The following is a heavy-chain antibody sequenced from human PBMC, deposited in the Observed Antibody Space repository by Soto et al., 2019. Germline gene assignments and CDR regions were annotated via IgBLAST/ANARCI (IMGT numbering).Heavy chain of an antibody. CDR2: ISYDGSNK. CDR1: GFTFSSYA. CDR3: ARGGAAAGLDY. J-gene: IGHJ4*02. V-gene: IGHV3-30-3*01. D-gene: IGHD6-13*01. Sequence: QVQLVESGGGVVQPGRSLRLSCAASGFTFSSYAMHWVRQAPGKGLEWVAVISYDGSNKYYADSVKGRFTISRDNSKNTLYLQMNSLRAEDTAVYYCARGGAAAGLDYWGQGTLVTVSS.